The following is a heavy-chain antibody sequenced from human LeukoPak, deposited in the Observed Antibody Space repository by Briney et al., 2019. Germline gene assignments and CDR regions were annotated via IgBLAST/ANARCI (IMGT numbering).Heavy chain of an antibody. CDR2: ITGSGAST. CDR1: GFTFSSYA. J-gene: IGHJ3*02. CDR3: AKGSQRWQQLSPSDAFDI. D-gene: IGHD5-24*01. Sequence: GGSLRLSCAASGFTFSSYAMSWVRQGPGKGLEWVSAITGSGASTYYADSVKGRFTIFRDNSKSTLYLQMNSLRAEDTAIYYCAKGSQRWQQLSPSDAFDIWGQGTMVTVSS. V-gene: IGHV3-23*01.